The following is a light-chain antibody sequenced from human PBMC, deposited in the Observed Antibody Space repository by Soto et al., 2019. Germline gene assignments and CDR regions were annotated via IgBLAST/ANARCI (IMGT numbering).Light chain of an antibody. V-gene: IGKV1-17*03. J-gene: IGKJ1*01. Sequence: DIQMTQSPSSVSASVEDRVTITCRASERINTYLAWYQQQPGKAPKLLIYAASSLQSGVPSRFSGSGSGSEFTLTISSLQPEDFATYYCLQHNSYPRTFGQGTKVEIK. CDR2: AAS. CDR3: LQHNSYPRT. CDR1: ERINTY.